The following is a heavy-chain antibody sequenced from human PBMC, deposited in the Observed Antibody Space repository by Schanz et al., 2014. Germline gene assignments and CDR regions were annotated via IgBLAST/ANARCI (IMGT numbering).Heavy chain of an antibody. Sequence: EVQLLESGGGLVQPGGSLRLSCAASGFTLSNSDMHWVRQGTGKGLEWVSTIGYLGDTYYPDSVKGRFSISRDNAKNSLFLQMNRLRAEDTALYYCAIRGVMVAVAGTRADYWGQGTLVTVSS. CDR3: AIRGVMVAVAGTRADY. D-gene: IGHD6-19*01. J-gene: IGHJ4*02. CDR2: IGYLGDT. CDR1: GFTLSNSD. V-gene: IGHV3-13*01.